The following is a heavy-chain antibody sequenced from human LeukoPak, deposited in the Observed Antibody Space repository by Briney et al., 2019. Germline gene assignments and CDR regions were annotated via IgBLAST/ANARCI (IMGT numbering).Heavy chain of an antibody. D-gene: IGHD2-15*01. CDR2: ISSNGDST. V-gene: IGHV3-64*01. CDR1: GFTFSSYA. CDR3: ARADGYCSGGSCSPTYHL. Sequence: GGSLRLSCAASGFTFSSYAMHWVRQAPGKGLEYVSAISSNGDSTYYANSVKGRFTISRDNSKNTLYLQMGSLRAEDMAVYYCARADGYCSGGSCSPTYHLWGQGTLVTVSS. J-gene: IGHJ4*02.